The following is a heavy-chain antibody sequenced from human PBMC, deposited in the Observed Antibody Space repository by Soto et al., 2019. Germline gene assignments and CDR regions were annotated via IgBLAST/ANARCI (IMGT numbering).Heavy chain of an antibody. CDR1: GYTFVSYG. CDR2: ISPYNGNT. V-gene: IGHV1-18*04. CDR3: ARNLYDILTGTNDY. J-gene: IGHJ4*02. D-gene: IGHD3-9*01. Sequence: QVQLVQSGAEVKKPGASVKVSCKASGYTFVSYGISWVRQAPGQGLEWMGWISPYNGNTNSAQQLQGRVTMTTDTSTSTAYMELRSLRSDDTAVYYCARNLYDILTGTNDYWGQGTLVTVSS.